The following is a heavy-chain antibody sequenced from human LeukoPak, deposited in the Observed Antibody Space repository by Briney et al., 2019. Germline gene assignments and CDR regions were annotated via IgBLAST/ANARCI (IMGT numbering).Heavy chain of an antibody. CDR3: ARGKDYDILTGYNNWFDP. CDR1: GYSFTSYW. CDR2: IYPGDSDT. J-gene: IGHJ5*02. D-gene: IGHD3-9*01. Sequence: GESLKISSKGSGYSFTSYWIGWVRQMPGKGLEWMGIIYPGDSDTRYSPSFQGQVTISADKSISTAYLQWSSLKASDTAMYYCARGKDYDILTGYNNWFDPWGQGTLVTVSS. V-gene: IGHV5-51*01.